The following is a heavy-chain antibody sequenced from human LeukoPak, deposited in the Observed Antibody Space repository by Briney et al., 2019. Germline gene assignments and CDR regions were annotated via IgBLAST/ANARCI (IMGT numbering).Heavy chain of an antibody. J-gene: IGHJ5*02. V-gene: IGHV4-31*03. CDR1: GGSISSGGYY. Sequence: SQTLSLTCTVSGGSISSGGYYWSWIRQHPGKGLEWIGYIYYSGSTNYNPSLESRVTISIDTSKNQFSLTLSSVTAADTAVYYCARARDNYYTWFDPWGQGTPVTVSS. CDR2: IYYSGST. D-gene: IGHD2-15*01. CDR3: ARARDNYYTWFDP.